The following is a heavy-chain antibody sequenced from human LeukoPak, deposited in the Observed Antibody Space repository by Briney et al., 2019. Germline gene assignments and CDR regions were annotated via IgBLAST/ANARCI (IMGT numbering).Heavy chain of an antibody. V-gene: IGHV1-24*01. CDR2: FDPEDGET. D-gene: IGHD2-2*01. J-gene: IGHJ4*02. CDR1: GYTLTELS. CDR3: ATPVPGVTSCEFDY. Sequence: ASVKVSCKVSGYTLTELSMHWVRQAPGKGLEWMGGFDPEDGETIYAQKFRGRVTMTEDTSTDTAYMELSSLRSEDTAVYYCATPVPGVTSCEFDYWGQGTLVTVSS.